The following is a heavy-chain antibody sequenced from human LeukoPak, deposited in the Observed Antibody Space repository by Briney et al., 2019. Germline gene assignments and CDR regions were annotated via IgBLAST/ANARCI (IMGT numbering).Heavy chain of an antibody. Sequence: AGGSLRLSCAASGFTFSSYSMNWVRQAPGKGLEWVSYISSSSSTIYYADSVKGRFTISRDNAKNSLYLQMNSLRAEDTAVYYCARETSSSWSEYYFDYWGQGTLVTVSS. J-gene: IGHJ4*02. D-gene: IGHD6-13*01. V-gene: IGHV3-48*01. CDR3: ARETSSSWSEYYFDY. CDR1: GFTFSSYS. CDR2: ISSSSSTI.